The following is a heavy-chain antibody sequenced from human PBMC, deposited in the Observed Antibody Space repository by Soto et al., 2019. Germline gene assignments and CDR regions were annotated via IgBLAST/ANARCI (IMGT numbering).Heavy chain of an antibody. CDR2: IIPIFGTA. V-gene: IGHV1-69*01. CDR3: ARAPFHAIAVAGTFDY. J-gene: IGHJ4*02. CDR1: GGTFSSYA. D-gene: IGHD6-19*01. Sequence: QVQLVQSGAEVKKPGSSVKVSCKASGGTFSSYAISWVRQAPGQGLEWMGGIIPIFGTANYAQKFQGRVRITADESRSPAYRELSSVRSGDRAVYYWARAPFHAIAVAGTFDYWAQGTLVT.